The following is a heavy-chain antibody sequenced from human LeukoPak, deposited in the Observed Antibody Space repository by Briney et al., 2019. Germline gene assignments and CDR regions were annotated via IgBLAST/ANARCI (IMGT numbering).Heavy chain of an antibody. J-gene: IGHJ6*03. D-gene: IGHD2-15*01. CDR2: ISSSSSTI. Sequence: GGSLRLSCAASGFTFSSYSMNWVRQAPGKGLEWVSYISSSSSTIYYADSVKGRFTISRDNAKNSLYLQMNSLRAEDTAVYYCARDPRGFGCSGGSCYSTRGGYMDVWGKGTTVTVSS. CDR3: ARDPRGFGCSGGSCYSTRGGYMDV. V-gene: IGHV3-48*01. CDR1: GFTFSSYS.